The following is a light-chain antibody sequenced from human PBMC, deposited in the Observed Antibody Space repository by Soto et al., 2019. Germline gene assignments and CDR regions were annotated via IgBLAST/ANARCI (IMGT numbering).Light chain of an antibody. V-gene: IGLV1-44*01. CDR3: SSYSISTAYL. J-gene: IGLJ1*01. CDR2: RNN. CDR1: SSNIGSEN. Sequence: QSVLTQPPSASGTPGQRVTISCSGSSSNIGSENVNWYQQLPGTAPKLLIYRNNQRPSGVPDRFSGSKSGTSASLAISGLQSEDEDDYFCSSYSISTAYLFGTGTKVTVL.